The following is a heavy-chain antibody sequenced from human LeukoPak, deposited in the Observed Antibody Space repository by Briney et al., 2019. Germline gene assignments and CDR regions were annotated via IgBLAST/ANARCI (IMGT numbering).Heavy chain of an antibody. J-gene: IGHJ5*02. CDR2: ISSSGSTI. CDR1: GFTFSSYE. D-gene: IGHD6-13*01. Sequence: GGSLRLSCAASGFTFSSYEMNWVRQAPGKGLEWVSYISSSGSTIYYADSVKGRFTISRDNAKNSLYLQMNSLRAEDTAVYYCARGGYSSSWYNRFDPWGQGTLVTVSS. V-gene: IGHV3-48*03. CDR3: ARGGYSSSWYNRFDP.